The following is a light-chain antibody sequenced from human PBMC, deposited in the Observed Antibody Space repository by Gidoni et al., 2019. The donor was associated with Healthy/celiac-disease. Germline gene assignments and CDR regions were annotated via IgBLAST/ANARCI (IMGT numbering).Light chain of an antibody. Sequence: DIQLTQSPSFLSASVGDRVTITCRASPGISSYLAWYQQKTGKAPKLLIYAASTLQSGVPSRFSGSGSGTEFTLTISSLQPEDFATYYCQQLNSYPLYTFGQGTKLEIK. CDR3: QQLNSYPLYT. CDR1: PGISSY. CDR2: AAS. J-gene: IGKJ2*01. V-gene: IGKV1-9*01.